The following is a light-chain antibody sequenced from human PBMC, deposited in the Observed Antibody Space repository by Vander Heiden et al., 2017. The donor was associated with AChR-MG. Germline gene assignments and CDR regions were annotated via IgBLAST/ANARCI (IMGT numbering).Light chain of an antibody. CDR2: RNN. CDR3: AAWDDSLSVVV. V-gene: IGLV1-47*01. Sequence: QSVLTQPPSASGTPGQRVTISCSGSSSNIGSNYVYWYQQLPGSAPKLLIYRNNPRPSGVPDRLSGSKSDTSASLAISRLRSEDEADYYCAAWDDSLSVVVFGGGTKLTVL. J-gene: IGLJ3*02. CDR1: SSNIGSNY.